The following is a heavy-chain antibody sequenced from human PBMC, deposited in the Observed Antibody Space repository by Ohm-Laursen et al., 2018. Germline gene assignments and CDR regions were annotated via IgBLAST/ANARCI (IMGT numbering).Heavy chain of an antibody. J-gene: IGHJ4*02. D-gene: IGHD3-16*02. CDR3: ARGLFAPGVIRSH. Sequence: ASVKVSCKASGYTFTSYGISWVRQAPGQGLEWMGWMNPNSGNTGYAQKFQGRVTMTRNTSISTAYMELSSLRSEDTAVYYCARGLFAPGVIRSHWGQGTLVTVSS. CDR2: MNPNSGNT. V-gene: IGHV1-8*02. CDR1: GYTFTSYG.